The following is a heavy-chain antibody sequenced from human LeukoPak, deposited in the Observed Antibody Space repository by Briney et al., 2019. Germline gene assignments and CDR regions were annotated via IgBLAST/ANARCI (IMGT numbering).Heavy chain of an antibody. J-gene: IGHJ4*02. CDR1: GFTVSSNY. CDR2: IYSGGST. D-gene: IGHD4-17*01. V-gene: IGHV3-53*01. CDR3: AKDPSTTVTFFDY. Sequence: GGSLRLSCAASGFTVSSNYMSWVRQAPGKGLEWVSVIYSGGSTYYADSVKGRFAISRDNSKNTLYLQMNSLRAEDTAVYYCAKDPSTTVTFFDYWGQGTLVTVSS.